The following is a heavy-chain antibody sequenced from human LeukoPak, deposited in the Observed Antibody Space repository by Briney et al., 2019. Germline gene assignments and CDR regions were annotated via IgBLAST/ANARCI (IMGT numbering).Heavy chain of an antibody. Sequence: ASETLSLTCAVYGGSFSGYYWSWIRQPPGKGLEWIGEINHSGSTNYNPSLKSRVTISVDTSKNQFSLKLSSVTAADTAVYYCVVKRAKTGFDYWGQGTLVTVSS. CDR2: INHSGST. CDR1: GGSFSGYY. D-gene: IGHD1-14*01. V-gene: IGHV4-34*09. J-gene: IGHJ4*02. CDR3: VVKRAKTGFDY.